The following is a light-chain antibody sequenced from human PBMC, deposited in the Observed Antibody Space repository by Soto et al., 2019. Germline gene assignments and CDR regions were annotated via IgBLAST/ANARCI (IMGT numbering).Light chain of an antibody. CDR1: SSNIGAGYD. CDR3: QSYDSSLSGFYV. CDR2: GNS. Sequence: QSVLPRPPSVSGAPGQRVTISCTGSSSNIGAGYDVHWYQQLPGTAPKLLIYGNSNRPSGVPDRFSGSKSGTSASLAITGLQAEYEADYYCQSYDSSLSGFYVFGTGTKLTVL. V-gene: IGLV1-40*01. J-gene: IGLJ1*01.